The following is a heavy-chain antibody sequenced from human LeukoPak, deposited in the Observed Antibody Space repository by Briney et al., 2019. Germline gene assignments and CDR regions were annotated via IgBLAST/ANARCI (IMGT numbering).Heavy chain of an antibody. CDR2: ISSYNGNT. Sequence: ASVKVSCKASGYTFTTYAITWVRQAPGQGLEWMGWISSYNGNTIYAQKLQGRVTLTTDTSTSTGYMELRSLGSDDTAVYYCAREGFNRKYDYWGQGTQVTVSS. J-gene: IGHJ4*02. V-gene: IGHV1-18*01. CDR3: AREGFNRKYDY. CDR1: GYTFTTYA.